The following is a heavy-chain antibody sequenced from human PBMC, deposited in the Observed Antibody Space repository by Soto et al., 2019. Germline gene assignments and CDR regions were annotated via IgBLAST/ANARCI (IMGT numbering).Heavy chain of an antibody. CDR1: GGTFSSYA. CDR3: ARDGRGYCSGGSCPFDY. V-gene: IGHV1-69*12. J-gene: IGHJ4*02. D-gene: IGHD2-15*01. Sequence: QVQLVQSGAEVKKPGSSVKVSCKASGGTFSSYAISWVRQAPGQGLEWMGGIIPIFGTANYAQKFQGRVTITADESTSTAYMELSSLRSQDTAVYYCARDGRGYCSGGSCPFDYWGQGTLVTVSS. CDR2: IIPIFGTA.